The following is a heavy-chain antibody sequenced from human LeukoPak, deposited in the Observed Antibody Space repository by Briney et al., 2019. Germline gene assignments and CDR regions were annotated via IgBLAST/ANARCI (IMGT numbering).Heavy chain of an antibody. CDR2: IKQDGSEK. V-gene: IGHV3-7*03. CDR3: ARDCSGGTCYSQYYYGMDV. Sequence: GGSLRLSCAASGFTFSNYAMSWVRQAPGKGLEWVANIKQDGSEKYYVDSVKGRFTISRDNAKNSLYLQMNSLRAEDTAVYYCARDCSGGTCYSQYYYGMDVWGQGTTVTVSS. CDR1: GFTFSNYA. J-gene: IGHJ6*02. D-gene: IGHD2-15*01.